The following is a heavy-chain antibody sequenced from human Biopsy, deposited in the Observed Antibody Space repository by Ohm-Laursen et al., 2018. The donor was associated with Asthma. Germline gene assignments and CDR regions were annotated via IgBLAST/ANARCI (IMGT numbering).Heavy chain of an antibody. CDR1: GFTFSNYV. CDR3: AKITTDRQKANNWFDP. CDR2: ISASGVRT. Sequence: SLRLSCTASGFTFSNYVMSWVRQAPGEGLEWVSSISASGVRTFYADSVKGRFTVSRGSSRNTLYLELSTLRVEDTAVYFCAKITTDRQKANNWFDPWDQGTLVTVSS. V-gene: IGHV3-23*01. J-gene: IGHJ5*02. D-gene: IGHD3-22*01.